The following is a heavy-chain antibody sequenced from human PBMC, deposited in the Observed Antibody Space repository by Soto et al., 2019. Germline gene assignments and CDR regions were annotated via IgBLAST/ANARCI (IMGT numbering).Heavy chain of an antibody. CDR1: GGSISSGGYY. CDR2: IYYSGSI. J-gene: IGHJ4*02. V-gene: IGHV4-31*03. D-gene: IGHD6-13*01. CDR3: ARGGQAAGTRPFDY. Sequence: QVQLQESGPGLVKPSQTLSLTCTVSGGSISSGGYYWSWIRQHPGKGLEWIGHIYYSGSIYYNPSLKSRVTIAVDTSKNQFSLKLSSVTAADTAVYYCARGGQAAGTRPFDYWGQGTLVTVSS.